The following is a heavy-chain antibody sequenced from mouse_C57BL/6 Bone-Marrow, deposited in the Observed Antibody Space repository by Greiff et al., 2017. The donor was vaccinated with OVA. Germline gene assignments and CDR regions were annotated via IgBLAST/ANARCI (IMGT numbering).Heavy chain of an antibody. D-gene: IGHD2-3*01. Sequence: QVQLQQSGAELARPGASVKLSCKASGYTFTSYGMSWVKQRTGQGLEWIGEIYPRGGDTYYNEKFKGKATLTADKSSSTAYMELRSLTSEDSAVYFCASRWLLLYWGQGTTLTVSS. V-gene: IGHV1-81*01. J-gene: IGHJ2*01. CDR3: ASRWLLLY. CDR2: IYPRGGDT. CDR1: GYTFTSYG.